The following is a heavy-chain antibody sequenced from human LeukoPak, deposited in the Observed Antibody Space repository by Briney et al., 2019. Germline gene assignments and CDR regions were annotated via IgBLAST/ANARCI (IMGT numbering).Heavy chain of an antibody. CDR3: ARSAIQLWFGYYFDY. D-gene: IGHD5-18*01. CDR2: IIPIFGTA. Sequence: GASVKVSCKASGYTFTSYGISWVRQAPGQGLEWMGGIIPIFGTANYAQKFQGRVTMTTDTSTSTAYMELRSLRSDDTAVYYCARSAIQLWFGYYFDYWGQGTLVTVSS. CDR1: GYTFTSYG. J-gene: IGHJ4*02. V-gene: IGHV1-18*01.